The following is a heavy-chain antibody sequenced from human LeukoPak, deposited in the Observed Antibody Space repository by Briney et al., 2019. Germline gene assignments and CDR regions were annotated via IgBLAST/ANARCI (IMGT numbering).Heavy chain of an antibody. CDR1: GYSISSGYY. CDR3: ARLKIGDTGDY. Sequence: PSETLSLTCAVSGYSISSGYYWGWIRQPPGKGLEWIGSIYHSGSTYYNPSLKSRVTMSVDTSKNQFSLKLSSVTAADTAVYYCARLKIGDTGDYWRQGTLVTVFS. V-gene: IGHV4-38-2*01. CDR2: IYHSGST. J-gene: IGHJ4*02. D-gene: IGHD5-18*01.